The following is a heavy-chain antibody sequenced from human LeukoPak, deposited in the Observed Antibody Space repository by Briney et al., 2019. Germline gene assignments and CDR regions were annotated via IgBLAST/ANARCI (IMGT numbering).Heavy chain of an antibody. J-gene: IGHJ2*01. CDR2: IYYSGST. Sequence: SETLSLTCTVSGGSISSTSCYWGWIRRPPGKGLEWIGNIYYSGSTYYNPSLKSRVTISVDTSKNQFSLKLSSVTAADTAVYYCARTLPSRITMVRGVISPDWYFDLWGRGTLVTVSS. D-gene: IGHD3-10*01. CDR1: GGSISSTSCY. V-gene: IGHV4-39*01. CDR3: ARTLPSRITMVRGVISPDWYFDL.